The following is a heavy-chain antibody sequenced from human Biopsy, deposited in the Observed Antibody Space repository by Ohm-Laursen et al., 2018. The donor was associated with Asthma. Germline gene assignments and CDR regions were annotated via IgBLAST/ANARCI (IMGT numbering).Heavy chain of an antibody. Sequence: SLRLSWAASGFTFRSYAMHWVRQAPGKGLEWVAVGGSYYDGGLKYYADSVKGRFTVSRDDSKNTLYLQMNSLRPDDTAVYYCARDVMEWYLPAFDFWGQGTLVTVSS. V-gene: IGHV3-30-3*01. CDR3: ARDVMEWYLPAFDF. J-gene: IGHJ4*02. CDR1: GFTFRSYA. CDR2: GGSYYDGGLK. D-gene: IGHD3-3*01.